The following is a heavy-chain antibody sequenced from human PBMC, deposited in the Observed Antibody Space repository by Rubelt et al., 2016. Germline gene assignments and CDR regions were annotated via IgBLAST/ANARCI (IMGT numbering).Heavy chain of an antibody. CDR1: GFSFSDYY. CDR2: IKQDGSEI. D-gene: IGHD6-19*01. J-gene: IGHJ4*02. Sequence: VQLVESGGGWVKPGGSLRLSCAASGFSFSDYYMSWVRQAPGKGLEWVANIKQDGSEIYFADSVMGRFTISRDNAMKSAYLQMNSRGAEDTAIYYCATGSGWLIDYWGQGTLVAVSS. V-gene: IGHV3-7*03. CDR3: ATGSGWLIDY.